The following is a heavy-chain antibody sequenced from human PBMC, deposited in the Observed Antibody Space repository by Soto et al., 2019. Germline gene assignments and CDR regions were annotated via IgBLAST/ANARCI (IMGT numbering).Heavy chain of an antibody. CDR2: INPVDSGT. V-gene: IGHV1-46*01. J-gene: IGHJ4*02. Sequence: ASVKGLCKASGYRFATYYMHWVRQAPGQGLEWMGIINPVDSGTTYAQKFQGRVTMSRDTSTSTVYLELSSLKSEDTAVYYCARLYSDYGDYQNIDYWGQGTLVTVSS. CDR1: GYRFATYY. D-gene: IGHD4-17*01. CDR3: ARLYSDYGDYQNIDY.